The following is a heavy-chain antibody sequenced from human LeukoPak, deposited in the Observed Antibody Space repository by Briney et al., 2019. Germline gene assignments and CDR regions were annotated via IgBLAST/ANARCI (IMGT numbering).Heavy chain of an antibody. CDR3: ARVMITFGGVIVDY. J-gene: IGHJ4*02. D-gene: IGHD3-16*02. Sequence: GASVKVSCKASGYTFTGYYMHWVRQAPGQGLEWMGWINPNSGGTNYAQKFQGRVTMTRNTSISTAYMELSSLRSEDTAVYYCARVMITFGGVIVDYWGQGTLVTVSS. CDR2: INPNSGGT. V-gene: IGHV1-2*02. CDR1: GYTFTGYY.